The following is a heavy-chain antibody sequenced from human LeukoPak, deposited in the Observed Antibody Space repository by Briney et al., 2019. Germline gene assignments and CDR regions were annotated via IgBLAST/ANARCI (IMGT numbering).Heavy chain of an antibody. V-gene: IGHV4-4*07. J-gene: IGHJ4*02. Sequence: PSETMSLTCTVSGGSINGYFCTWLRQSAGAGLECIGRIHTSGTTYYNPSLKSRVSMSVDTSNNKFSLRLKSVTAADTAVYYCARDQAGQGRYFDYWGQGALVTVSS. CDR1: GGSINGYF. CDR3: ARDQAGQGRYFDY. CDR2: IHTSGTT. D-gene: IGHD3-10*01.